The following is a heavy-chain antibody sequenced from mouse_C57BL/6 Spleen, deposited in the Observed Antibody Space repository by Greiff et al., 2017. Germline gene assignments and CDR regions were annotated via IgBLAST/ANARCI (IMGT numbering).Heavy chain of an antibody. V-gene: IGHV1-53*01. Sequence: VQLQQPGTELVKPGASVKLSCKASGYTFTSYWMHWVKQRPGPGLEWIGNINPSNGGTNYNEKFKSKATLTVDKSSSTAYMQLSSLTSEDSAVYYCARERAYYYGSSYSFAYWGQGTLVTVSA. CDR1: GYTFTSYW. CDR2: INPSNGGT. J-gene: IGHJ3*01. CDR3: ARERAYYYGSSYSFAY. D-gene: IGHD1-1*01.